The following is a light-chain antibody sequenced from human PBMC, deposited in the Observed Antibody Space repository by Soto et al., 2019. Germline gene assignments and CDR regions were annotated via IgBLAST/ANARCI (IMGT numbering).Light chain of an antibody. CDR3: QQYNTFWT. J-gene: IGKJ1*01. Sequence: EIQMTQSPSTLSSSLGDRVTITCRASQSISTWLAWYQQNAGKAPILLIYDVCSVESGVPSRCSGSGSGTEFTLTISRLQPDDFATYYCQQYNTFWTFGQGTKVDIK. CDR2: DVC. CDR1: QSISTW. V-gene: IGKV1-5*01.